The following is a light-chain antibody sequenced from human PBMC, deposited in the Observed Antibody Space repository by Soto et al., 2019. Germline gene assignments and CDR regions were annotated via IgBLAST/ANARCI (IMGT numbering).Light chain of an antibody. V-gene: IGKV1-9*01. CDR3: QQVRAYPIN. CDR2: TTS. Sequence: DIQLTQSPSFLSAPVGDIVTITCRASQDLAGYLAWYQQKPGKSPNLLIDTTSTLQSGVPSRFSGRGSGTDFTLTISSLQPEDVATYYCQQVRAYPINFGQGTRLDIK. J-gene: IGKJ5*01. CDR1: QDLAGY.